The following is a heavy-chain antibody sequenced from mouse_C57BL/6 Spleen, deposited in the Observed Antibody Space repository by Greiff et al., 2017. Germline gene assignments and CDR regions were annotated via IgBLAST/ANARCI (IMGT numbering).Heavy chain of an antibody. J-gene: IGHJ3*01. CDR2: IDPENGDT. CDR1: GFNIKDDY. V-gene: IGHV14-4*01. Sequence: VQLKESGAELVRPGASVKLSCTASGFNIKDDYMHWVKQRPEQGLEWIGWIDPENGDTEYASKFQGKATITADTSSNTAYLQLSSLTSEDTAVYYCTLTGKAYWGQGTLVTVSA. CDR3: TLTGKAY. D-gene: IGHD4-1*01.